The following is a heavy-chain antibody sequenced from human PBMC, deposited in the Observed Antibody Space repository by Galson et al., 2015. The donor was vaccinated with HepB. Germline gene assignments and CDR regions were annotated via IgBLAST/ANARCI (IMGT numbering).Heavy chain of an antibody. J-gene: IGHJ2*01. CDR2: ISYDGSNK. CDR1: GFTFSSYA. V-gene: IGHV3-30-3*01. D-gene: IGHD6-6*01. CDR3: AKGGGDSSSSFPPTQYFDL. Sequence: SLRLSCAASGFTFSSYAMHWVRQAPGKGLEWVAVISYDGSNKYYADSVKGRFTISRDNSKNTLCLQMNSLRAEDTAVYYCAKGGGDSSSSFPPTQYFDLWGRGTLVTVSS.